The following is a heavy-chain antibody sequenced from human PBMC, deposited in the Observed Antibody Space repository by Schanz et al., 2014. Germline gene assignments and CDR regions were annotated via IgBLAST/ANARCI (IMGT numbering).Heavy chain of an antibody. Sequence: QIQLVQSGPEVKEPGASVKVSCKASGYTFTGYYMHWVRQAPGQGLEWMGWINPKSGGTNYAQKFQGRVTMTRDTSISTAYMELSRLRSDDTAVYYCASSIKAYYFDYWGQGTLVTVSS. D-gene: IGHD3-10*01. CDR1: GYTFTGYY. CDR2: INPKSGGT. CDR3: ASSIKAYYFDY. V-gene: IGHV1-2*02. J-gene: IGHJ4*02.